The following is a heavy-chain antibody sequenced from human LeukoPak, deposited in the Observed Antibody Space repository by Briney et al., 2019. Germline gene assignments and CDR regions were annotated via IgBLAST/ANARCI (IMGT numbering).Heavy chain of an antibody. CDR2: ISWDGGST. J-gene: IGHJ4*02. Sequence: HAGGSLRLSCAASGFTFDDYTMHWVRHAPGKGLEWVSLISWDGGSTYYADSVKGRFTISRDNSKNSLYLQMNSLRTEDTALYYCAKEGDMVRGPFDYWGQGTLVTVSS. CDR1: GFTFDDYT. V-gene: IGHV3-43*01. CDR3: AKEGDMVRGPFDY. D-gene: IGHD3-10*01.